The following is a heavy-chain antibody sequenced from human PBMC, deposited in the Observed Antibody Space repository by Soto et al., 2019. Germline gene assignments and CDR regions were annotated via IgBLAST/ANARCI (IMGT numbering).Heavy chain of an antibody. Sequence: GGSLRLSCAASGFTFNNYGMHWVRQAPGKGLEWVAIIWNDGSNSFYANSVRGRFTISRDNAKNSLYLQMNSLRAEDTAVYYCARRNMFDCWGQGTLVTVSS. J-gene: IGHJ4*02. CDR2: IWNDGSNS. CDR1: GFTFNNYG. V-gene: IGHV3-33*01. CDR3: ARRNMFDC.